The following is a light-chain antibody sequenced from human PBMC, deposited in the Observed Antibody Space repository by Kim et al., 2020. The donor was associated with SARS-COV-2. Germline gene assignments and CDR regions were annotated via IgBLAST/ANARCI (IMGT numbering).Light chain of an antibody. Sequence: DIQMTQSPSSLSASLGDRVTITCRASQSISGYLNWYQQKPGKAPKLLIYAASSLQSGVPSRFSGSGSGTDFTLTISSLQPEDFATYCQQSYSTPYIFGQGTKLEI. CDR2: AAS. CDR3: QQSYSTPYI. V-gene: IGKV1-39*01. J-gene: IGKJ2*01. CDR1: QSISGY.